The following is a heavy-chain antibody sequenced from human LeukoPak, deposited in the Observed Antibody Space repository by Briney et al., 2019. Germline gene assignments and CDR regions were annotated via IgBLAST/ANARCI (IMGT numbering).Heavy chain of an antibody. V-gene: IGHV4-34*01. Sequence: SETLSLTCAVYGGSLSNYYWSWIRQPPGKGLEWVGEINNSGSTKFNPSLKSRVTILVAMSKSQFSLELRSVTAADTAVYYCARGPASGSDFAWFDPWGQGTLVTVSS. D-gene: IGHD3-10*01. CDR2: INNSGST. CDR3: ARGPASGSDFAWFDP. J-gene: IGHJ5*02. CDR1: GGSLSNYY.